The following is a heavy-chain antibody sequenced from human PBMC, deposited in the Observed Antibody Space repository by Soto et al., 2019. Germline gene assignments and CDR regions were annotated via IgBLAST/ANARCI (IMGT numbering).Heavy chain of an antibody. CDR2: ISYDGSNK. CDR1: GFTFSSYG. Sequence: QVPLVESGGGVVQPGRSLRLSCAASGFTFSSYGMHWVRQAPGKGLEWVAVISYDGSNKYYADSVKGRFTISRDNSKNTLYLQMNSLRAEDTAVYYCATGPYYGDYSSWGQGTLVTVSS. J-gene: IGHJ5*02. CDR3: ATGPYYGDYSS. D-gene: IGHD4-17*01. V-gene: IGHV3-30*03.